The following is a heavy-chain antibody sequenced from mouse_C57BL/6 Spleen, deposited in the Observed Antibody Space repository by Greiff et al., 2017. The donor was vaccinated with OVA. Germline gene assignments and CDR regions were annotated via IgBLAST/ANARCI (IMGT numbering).Heavy chain of an antibody. CDR2: IHPNSGST. CDR3: ARSPYDYDGAMDY. Sequence: VKLQESGAELVKPGASVKLSCKASGYTFTSYWMHWVKQRPGQGLEWIGMIHPNSGSTNYNEKFKSKATLTVDKSSSTAYMQLSSLTSEDSAVYYCARSPYDYDGAMDYWGQGTSVTVSS. J-gene: IGHJ4*01. V-gene: IGHV1-64*01. CDR1: GYTFTSYW. D-gene: IGHD2-4*01.